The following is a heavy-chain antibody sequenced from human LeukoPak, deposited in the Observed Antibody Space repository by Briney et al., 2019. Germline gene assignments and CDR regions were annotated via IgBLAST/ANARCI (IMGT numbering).Heavy chain of an antibody. CDR3: ARGADSYGYSGVGNWFDP. V-gene: IGHV4-34*01. D-gene: IGHD5-18*01. CDR1: GGSFSGYY. Sequence: SETLSLTCAVYGGSFSGYYWSWIRQPPGKGLEWIGEINHSGSTNYNPSLKSRVTISVDTSKNQFSLKLSSVTAADTAVYYCARGADSYGYSGVGNWFDPWGQGTLVTVSS. CDR2: INHSGST. J-gene: IGHJ5*02.